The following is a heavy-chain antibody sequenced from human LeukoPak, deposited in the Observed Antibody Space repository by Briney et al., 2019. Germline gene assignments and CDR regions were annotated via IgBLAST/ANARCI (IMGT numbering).Heavy chain of an antibody. D-gene: IGHD3-22*01. CDR2: IYSGGNT. J-gene: IGHJ4*02. CDR1: GFTVSSNY. V-gene: IGHV3-66*02. CDR3: ARMGYYYSIPTFFDY. Sequence: GGSLRLSCAASGFTVSSNYMSWVRQAPGQGPERVSVIYSGGNTYYTDSVKGRFTISRDSSKNTLYLQMNSLRAEDTAVYYCARMGYYYSIPTFFDYWGQGTLVTVSS.